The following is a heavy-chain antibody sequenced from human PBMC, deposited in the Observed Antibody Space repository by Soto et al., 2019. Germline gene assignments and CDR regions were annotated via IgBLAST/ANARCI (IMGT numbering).Heavy chain of an antibody. Sequence: QVQLQESGPGLVKPSETLSLTCTVSGGSISSYYWSWIRQPPGKGLEWIGYIYYSGSTNYNPSLNSRVTISVDTSKNQFSLKLSSVTAADTAVYYCARRYYRYFDYWGQGTLVTVSS. J-gene: IGHJ4*02. D-gene: IGHD3-10*01. CDR2: IYYSGST. CDR3: ARRYYRYFDY. CDR1: GGSISSYY. V-gene: IGHV4-59*08.